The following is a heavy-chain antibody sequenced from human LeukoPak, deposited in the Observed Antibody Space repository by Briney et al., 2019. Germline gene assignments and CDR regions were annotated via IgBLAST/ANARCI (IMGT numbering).Heavy chain of an antibody. CDR2: ISYDGSNK. J-gene: IGHJ6*02. Sequence: GGSLRLSCAASGFTFSSYGMHWVRQAPGKGLEWVAVISYDGSNKYYADSAKGRFTISRDNSKNTLYLQMNSLRAEDTAVYYCAKEVDTAMAHYYYYGMDVWGQGTTVTVSS. D-gene: IGHD5-18*01. V-gene: IGHV3-30*18. CDR1: GFTFSSYG. CDR3: AKEVDTAMAHYYYYGMDV.